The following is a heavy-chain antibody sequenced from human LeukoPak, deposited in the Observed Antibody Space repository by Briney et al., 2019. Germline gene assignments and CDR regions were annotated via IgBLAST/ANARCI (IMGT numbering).Heavy chain of an antibody. CDR1: GGSISGSGYY. J-gene: IGHJ5*02. CDR2: IYYSGST. V-gene: IGHV4-31*03. CDR3: ARGRVHDLLFDWFDP. D-gene: IGHD2-21*01. Sequence: SQTLSLTCTVSGGSISGSGYYWSWLRQHPGKGLEWIGYIYYSGSTYYNTSLKSRVTISVDTSKNQFSLKLTSVTAADTAVYYCARGRVHDLLFDWFDPWGQGTLVTVSS.